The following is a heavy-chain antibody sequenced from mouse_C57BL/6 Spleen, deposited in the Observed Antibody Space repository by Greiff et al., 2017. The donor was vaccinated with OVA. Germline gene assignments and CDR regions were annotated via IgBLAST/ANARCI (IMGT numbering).Heavy chain of an antibody. Sequence: EVKLMESGPELVKPGASVKISCKASGYSFTDYNMNWVKQSNGKSLEWIGVINPNYGTTSYNQKFKGKATLTVDQSSSTAYMQLNSLTSEDSAVYYCARKGRFRDYGSSSWFAYWGQGTLVTVSA. J-gene: IGHJ3*01. V-gene: IGHV1-39*01. CDR1: GYSFTDYN. CDR3: ARKGRFRDYGSSSWFAY. D-gene: IGHD1-1*01. CDR2: INPNYGTT.